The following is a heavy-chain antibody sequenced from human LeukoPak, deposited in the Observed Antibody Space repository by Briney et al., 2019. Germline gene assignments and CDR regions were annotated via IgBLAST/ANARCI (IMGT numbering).Heavy chain of an antibody. CDR3: ARSLPIAAAGGYFDY. J-gene: IGHJ4*02. CDR1: GFTFGSYA. Sequence: GGSLRLSCAASGFTFGSYAIHWVRQAPGKGLEWVAVISYDVSNKYYADSVKGRFTISRDNSKNTLYLQMTSLRAEDTAVYYCARSLPIAAAGGYFDYWGQGTLVTVSS. V-gene: IGHV3-30-3*01. CDR2: ISYDVSNK. D-gene: IGHD6-13*01.